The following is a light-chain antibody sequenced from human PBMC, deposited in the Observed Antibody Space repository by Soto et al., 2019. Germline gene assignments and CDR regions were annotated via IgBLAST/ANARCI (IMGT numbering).Light chain of an antibody. CDR2: GAS. V-gene: IGKV3-15*01. J-gene: IGKJ4*01. CDR1: QSVNSN. CDR3: QQFNNYPLT. Sequence: ETVMTQSPATLSVSPGEIATLSCRASQSVNSNLAWYQQKLGQAPRVLIYGASTRATGIPDRFSGSGSGTEFILTISSLQPEDFATYYCQQFNNYPLTFGGGTKVDIK.